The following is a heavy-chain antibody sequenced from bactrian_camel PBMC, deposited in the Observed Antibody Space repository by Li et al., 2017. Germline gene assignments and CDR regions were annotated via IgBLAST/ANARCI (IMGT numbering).Heavy chain of an antibody. Sequence: HVQLVESGGGSAQAGGSLTLSCEYSISSFCMGWFRQVPGLEREGIGSIDSDGITTYADSLKARFTISRDNAKSTLYLQMNSLKPEDTAMYYCAADRALDDDCYVGSLYTDFAYWGQGTQVTVS. J-gene: IGHJ6*01. CDR3: AADRALDDDCYVGSLYTDFAY. V-gene: IGHV3S53*01. CDR1: ISSFC. D-gene: IGHD3*01. CDR2: IDSDGIT.